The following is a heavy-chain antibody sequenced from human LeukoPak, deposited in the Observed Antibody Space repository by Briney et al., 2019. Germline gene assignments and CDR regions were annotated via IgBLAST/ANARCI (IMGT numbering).Heavy chain of an antibody. J-gene: IGHJ4*02. V-gene: IGHV1-18*01. D-gene: IGHD1-26*01. CDR3: ARWTNIVGAMDY. CDR1: GYTFTSYG. Sequence: GASVKVSCKASGYTFTSYGISWARQAPGQGLEWMGWITAYNGNTNYAQKLQGRVTMTTDTSTSTAYMELRSLRSDDTAVYYCARWTNIVGAMDYWGQGTLVTVSS. CDR2: ITAYNGNT.